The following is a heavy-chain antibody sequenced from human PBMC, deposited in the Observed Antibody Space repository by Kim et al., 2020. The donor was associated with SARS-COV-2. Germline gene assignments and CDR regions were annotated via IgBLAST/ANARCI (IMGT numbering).Heavy chain of an antibody. J-gene: IGHJ4*02. CDR3: ARDRYTDYYFDY. V-gene: IGHV4-31*03. CDR2: IYYSGST. Sequence: SETLSLTCTVSGGSISSGGYYWSWIRQHPGKGLEWIGYIYYSGSTYYNPSLKSRVTISVDTSKNQFSLKLSSVTAADTAVYYCARDRYTDYYFDYWGQGTLVTVSS. D-gene: IGHD1-1*01. CDR1: GGSISSGGYY.